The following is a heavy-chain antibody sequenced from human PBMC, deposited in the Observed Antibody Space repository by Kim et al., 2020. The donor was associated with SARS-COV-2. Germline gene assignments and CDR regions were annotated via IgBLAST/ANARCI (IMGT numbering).Heavy chain of an antibody. V-gene: IGHV3-23*01. CDR3: TEVMVWSGYYSFDY. CDR2: ISGSGGST. D-gene: IGHD3-3*01. CDR1: GFTFSSYA. J-gene: IGHJ4*02. Sequence: GGSLRLSCAASGFTFSSYAMSWVRQAPGKGLEWVSAISGSGGSTYYADSVKGRFTISRDNSKNTLYLQMNSLRAEDTAVYYCTEVMVWSGYYSFDYWGQGTLVTVSS.